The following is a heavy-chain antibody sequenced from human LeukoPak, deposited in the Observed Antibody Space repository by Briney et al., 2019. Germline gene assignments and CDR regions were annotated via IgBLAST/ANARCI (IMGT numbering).Heavy chain of an antibody. D-gene: IGHD1-26*01. CDR1: GFTVSSNN. CDR3: ARGGSYLSAFDI. V-gene: IGHV3-53*01. Sequence: PGGSLRLSCAASGFTVSSNNMSWVRQAPGKGLEWVSIIYSGGSTFYADSVKGRFTISRDNSKNTLYLQMNSLRAEGTAVYYCARGGSYLSAFDIWGQGTMVTVSS. CDR2: IYSGGST. J-gene: IGHJ3*02.